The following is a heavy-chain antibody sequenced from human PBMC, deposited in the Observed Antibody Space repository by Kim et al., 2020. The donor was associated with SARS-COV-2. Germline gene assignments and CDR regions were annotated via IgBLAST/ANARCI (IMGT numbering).Heavy chain of an antibody. J-gene: IGHJ6*02. D-gene: IGHD3-22*01. V-gene: IGHV1-69*13. CDR3: ARVIVVVTDYYYGMDV. CDR2: IIPIFGTA. CDR1: GGTFSSYA. Sequence: SVKVSCKASGGTFSSYAISWVRQAPGQGLEWMGVIIPIFGTANYAQKFQGRVTITADESTSTAYMELSSLRSEDTAVYYCARVIVVVTDYYYGMDVWGQGTTVTVSS.